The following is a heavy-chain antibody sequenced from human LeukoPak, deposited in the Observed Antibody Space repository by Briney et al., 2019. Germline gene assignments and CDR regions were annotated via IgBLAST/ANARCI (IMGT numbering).Heavy chain of an antibody. Sequence: PSETLSLTCAVPGYSISSGYYWGWIRQPPGKGLEWIGSIYHSGSTYYNPSLKSRVTISVDTSKNQFSLKLSSVTAADTAVYYCARGLQSLGYFDYWGQGTLVTVSS. CDR3: ARGLQSLGYFDY. CDR1: GYSISSGYY. V-gene: IGHV4-38-2*01. D-gene: IGHD4-11*01. CDR2: IYHSGST. J-gene: IGHJ4*02.